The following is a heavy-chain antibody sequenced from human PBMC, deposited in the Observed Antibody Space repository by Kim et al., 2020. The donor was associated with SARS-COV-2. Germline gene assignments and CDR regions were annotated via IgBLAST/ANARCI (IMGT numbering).Heavy chain of an antibody. CDR1: GFTFSSSW. CDR2: INRDGSGQ. CDR3: TTKNY. Sequence: GGSLRLFCSASGFTFSSSWMTWVRQAPGKGLEWVGNINRDGSGQNYVGSLRGRFTISRDNTRNSLYLQMESLRAEDTAVYYCTTKNYWGQVTLVTVSS. J-gene: IGHJ4*02. V-gene: IGHV3-7*01.